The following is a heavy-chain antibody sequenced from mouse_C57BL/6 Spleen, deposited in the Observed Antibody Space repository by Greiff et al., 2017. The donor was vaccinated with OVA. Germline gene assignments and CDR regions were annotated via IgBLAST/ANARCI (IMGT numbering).Heavy chain of an antibody. CDR3: ARRTTVVPYYFGY. Sequence: VQLQQPGAELVKPGASVKMSCKASGYTFTSYWITWVKQRPGQGLEWIGDIYPGSGSTNNNEKFKSKATLTVDTSSSTAYMQLSSLTSEDSAVYYCARRTTVVPYYFGYWGQGTTLTVSS. D-gene: IGHD1-1*01. CDR1: GYTFTSYW. J-gene: IGHJ2*01. V-gene: IGHV1-55*01. CDR2: IYPGSGST.